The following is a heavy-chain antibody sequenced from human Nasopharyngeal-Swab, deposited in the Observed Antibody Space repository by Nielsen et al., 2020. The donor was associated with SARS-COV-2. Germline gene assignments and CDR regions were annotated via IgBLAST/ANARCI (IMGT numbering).Heavy chain of an antibody. J-gene: IGHJ3*01. CDR3: ARGYCTNGVCYRDAFDF. D-gene: IGHD2-8*01. CDR1: GFTVSSNY. V-gene: IGHV3-53*01. Sequence: GESLKISCAASGFTVSSNYMSWVRQAPGKGLEWVSVIYSGGSTYYADSVKGRFTISRDNSKNTLYLQMNSLRAEDTAVYYCARGYCTNGVCYRDAFDFWGQGTMVTVSS. CDR2: IYSGGST.